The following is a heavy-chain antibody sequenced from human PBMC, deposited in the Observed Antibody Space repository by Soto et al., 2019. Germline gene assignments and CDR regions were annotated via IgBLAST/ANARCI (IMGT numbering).Heavy chain of an antibody. Sequence: PSETLSLTCTVSGGSISSGDYYWSWIRQPPGKGLEWIGYIYYSGSTYYNPSLKSRVTISVDTSKNQFSLKLSSVTAADTAVYYCARERGRYYDSSGSFDYWGQGTLVPVSS. V-gene: IGHV4-30-4*01. D-gene: IGHD3-22*01. CDR1: GGSISSGDYY. CDR2: IYYSGST. CDR3: ARERGRYYDSSGSFDY. J-gene: IGHJ4*02.